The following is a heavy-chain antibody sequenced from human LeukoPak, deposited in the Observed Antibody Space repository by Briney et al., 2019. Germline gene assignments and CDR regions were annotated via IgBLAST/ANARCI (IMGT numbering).Heavy chain of an antibody. J-gene: IGHJ4*02. Sequence: PGGSLRLSCAASGFTFSTYTMSWVRQAPGKGLEWVSSITSSSSFTYYADSVKGRFTISRDSAKNLLYLQMNSLRVEDTAVYHCARSVGSYYGDFWGQGTLVTVSS. V-gene: IGHV3-21*06. D-gene: IGHD4-11*01. CDR2: ITSSSSFT. CDR1: GFTFSTYT. CDR3: ARSVGSYYGDF.